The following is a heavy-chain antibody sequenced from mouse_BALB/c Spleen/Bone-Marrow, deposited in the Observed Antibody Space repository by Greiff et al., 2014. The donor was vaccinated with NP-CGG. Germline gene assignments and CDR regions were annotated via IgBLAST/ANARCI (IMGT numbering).Heavy chain of an antibody. Sequence: SGTVLARPGAAVKMSCKASGYTFSNYWMHWVKQRPGQGLEWIGTIYPGKSDTTYNQKFKGKAKLTAVTSTSTAYMELGSLTNEDSAVYYCTTLARNNFDYWGQGTALTVSS. D-gene: IGHD3-1*01. V-gene: IGHV1-5*01. CDR3: TTLARNNFDY. J-gene: IGHJ2*01. CDR1: GYTFSNYW. CDR2: IYPGKSDT.